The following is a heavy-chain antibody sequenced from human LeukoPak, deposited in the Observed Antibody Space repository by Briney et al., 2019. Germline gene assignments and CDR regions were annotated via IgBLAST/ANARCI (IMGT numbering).Heavy chain of an antibody. Sequence: GGSLRLSCAASGFTFSSYAMTWVRQAPGKGLEWVSSIDASGGSTYYADSVKGRFTISRDNSKNTFFLQMNTLRAADTAVYYCAKGSGSGWYGWFAPWGQETLVTVSS. CDR2: IDASGGST. CDR1: GFTFSSYA. V-gene: IGHV3-23*01. D-gene: IGHD6-19*01. CDR3: AKGSGSGWYGWFAP. J-gene: IGHJ5*02.